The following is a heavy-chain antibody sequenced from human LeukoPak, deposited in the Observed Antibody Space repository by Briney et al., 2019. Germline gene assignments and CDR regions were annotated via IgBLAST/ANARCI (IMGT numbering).Heavy chain of an antibody. Sequence: SETLSLTCRVSGASISTYYWSWIRQPVGKGLEWIGQIKTSGSTNYNSSLKSRVTMSVDMSKNQFSLKLSSVTAADTAVYYCARDQYYYDSSGYYRFDYWGQGTLVTVSS. CDR3: ARDQYYYDSSGYYRFDY. D-gene: IGHD3-22*01. CDR1: GASISTYY. V-gene: IGHV4-4*07. CDR2: IKTSGST. J-gene: IGHJ4*02.